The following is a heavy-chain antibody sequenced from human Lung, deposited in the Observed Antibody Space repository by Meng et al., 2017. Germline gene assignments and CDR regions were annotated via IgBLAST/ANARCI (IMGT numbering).Heavy chain of an antibody. CDR1: GFTFSSYS. CDR2: ISSSSA. D-gene: IGHD2-15*01. V-gene: IGHV3-21*01. CDR3: ARGRVVVAATPSDY. J-gene: IGHJ4*02. Sequence: EVQLVESGGGLVKPGGSLRLSCAASGFTFSSYSMNWVRQAPGKGLEWVSSISSSSAYADSVKGRFTISRDNAKNSLYLQMNSLRAEDTAVCYCARGRVVVAATPSDYWGQGTLVTVSS.